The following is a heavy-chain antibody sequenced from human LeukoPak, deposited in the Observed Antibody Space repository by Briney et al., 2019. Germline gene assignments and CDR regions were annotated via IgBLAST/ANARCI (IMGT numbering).Heavy chain of an antibody. J-gene: IGHJ4*02. Sequence: SETLSPTCTVSGGSISSGSYYWSWIRQPAGKGLEWIGRIYTSGSTNYNPSLKSRVTISVDTSKNQFSLKLSSVTAADTAVYYCARRYGSGSSGTFDYWGQGTLVTVSS. D-gene: IGHD3-10*01. CDR2: IYTSGST. CDR1: GGSISSGSYY. CDR3: ARRYGSGSSGTFDY. V-gene: IGHV4-61*02.